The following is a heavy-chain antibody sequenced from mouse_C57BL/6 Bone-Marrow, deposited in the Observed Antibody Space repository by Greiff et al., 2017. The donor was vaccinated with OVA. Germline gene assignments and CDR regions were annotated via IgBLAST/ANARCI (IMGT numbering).Heavy chain of an antibody. Sequence: EVQRVESGGGLVKPGGSLKLSCAASGFTFSSYAMSWVRQTPEKRLAWVATISDGGSYTYYPDNVKGRFTISRDNAKNNLYLQMSHLKSEDTAMYYCARRESNYGYYYAMDYWGQGTSVTVSS. CDR2: ISDGGSYT. CDR3: ARRESNYGYYYAMDY. D-gene: IGHD2-5*01. J-gene: IGHJ4*01. V-gene: IGHV5-4*03. CDR1: GFTFSSYA.